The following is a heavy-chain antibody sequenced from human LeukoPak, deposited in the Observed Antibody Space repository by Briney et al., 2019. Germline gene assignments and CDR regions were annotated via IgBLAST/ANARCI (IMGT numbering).Heavy chain of an antibody. CDR1: GFTVSSNY. J-gene: IGHJ6*03. D-gene: IGHD2-2*01. V-gene: IGHV3-66*02. Sequence: GGSLRLSCAASGFTVSSNYMSWVRQAPGKGLEWVSVIYSGGSTYYADSVKGRFTISRDNSKNTLYLQMNSLRAEDTAVYYCARRGDCSSTSSRHYYYYYMDVWGKGTTVAVSS. CDR3: ARRGDCSSTSSRHYYYYYMDV. CDR2: IYSGGST.